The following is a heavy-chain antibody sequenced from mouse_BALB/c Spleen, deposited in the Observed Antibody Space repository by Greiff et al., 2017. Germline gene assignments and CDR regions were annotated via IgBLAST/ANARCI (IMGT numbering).Heavy chain of an antibody. D-gene: IGHD1-2*01. J-gene: IGHJ4*01. CDR3: TRDRALRPSYYAMDY. V-gene: IGHV5-6-4*01. CDR2: ISSGGSYT. Sequence: EVQRVESGGGLVKPGGSLKLSCAASGFTFSSYTMSWVRQTPEKRLEWVATISSGGSYTYYPDSVKGRFTISRDNAKNTLYLQMSSLKSEDTAMYYCTRDRALRPSYYAMDYWGQGTSVTVSS. CDR1: GFTFSSYT.